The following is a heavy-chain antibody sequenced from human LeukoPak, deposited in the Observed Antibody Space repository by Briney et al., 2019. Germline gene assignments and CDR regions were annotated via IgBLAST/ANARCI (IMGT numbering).Heavy chain of an antibody. D-gene: IGHD3-9*01. Sequence: GGSLRLSCAASGFTFNNYNMNWVRQPTGKGLEWVSAIGTAGDTYYSHSVKGRFTISRENAKNSLYLHMNSLSAGDTAVYFCARGHMLTGYYNFAWFDPWGQGTLVTVS. CDR1: GFTFNNYN. CDR3: ARGHMLTGYYNFAWFDP. CDR2: IGTAGDT. V-gene: IGHV3-13*01. J-gene: IGHJ5*02.